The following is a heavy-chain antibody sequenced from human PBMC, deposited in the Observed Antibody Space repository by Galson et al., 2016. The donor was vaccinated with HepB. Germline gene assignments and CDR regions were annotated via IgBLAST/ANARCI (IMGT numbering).Heavy chain of an antibody. CDR1: GFTFSTYA. CDR3: AKEMRWLKLGLDY. D-gene: IGHD5-24*01. CDR2: ISYNGRSD. V-gene: IGHV3-30*18. J-gene: IGHJ4*02. Sequence: SLRLSCAASGFTFSTYAMTWVRQAPGKGLEWVAIISYNGRSDYYSGSVKGRFTISRDNSKNTLYLQMNSLRAEDTATYYCAKEMRWLKLGLDYWGQGTRVTVSS.